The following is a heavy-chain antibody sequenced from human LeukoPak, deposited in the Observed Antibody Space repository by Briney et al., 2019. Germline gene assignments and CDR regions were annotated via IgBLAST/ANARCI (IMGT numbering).Heavy chain of an antibody. V-gene: IGHV3-48*01. D-gene: IGHD3-22*01. Sequence: GGSLRLSCAASGFTFSSYSMNWVRQAPGKGLEWGSYISGSSSTIYYADSVKGRFTISRDNGKNTLYLQMNSLRAEDTAVYYCARGSTYYDSSGQVPFDYWGQGTLVAVSS. J-gene: IGHJ4*02. CDR3: ARGSTYYDSSGQVPFDY. CDR2: ISGSSSTI. CDR1: GFTFSSYS.